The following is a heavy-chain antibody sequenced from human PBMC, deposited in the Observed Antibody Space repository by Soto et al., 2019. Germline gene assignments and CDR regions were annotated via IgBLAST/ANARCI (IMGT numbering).Heavy chain of an antibody. J-gene: IGHJ4*02. CDR1: GGSFSGYY. V-gene: IGHV4-34*01. D-gene: IGHD2-8*01. CDR2: INHSGST. CDR3: ARGNGRNFDY. Sequence: QVQLQQWGAGLLKPSETLSLTCAVYGGSFSGYYWNWIRQPPGKGLEWIGEINHSGSTNYHPSLKGRVPISVDTAKNQFSLKLSSVTAADTAVYYCARGNGRNFDYWGQGTLVTVSS.